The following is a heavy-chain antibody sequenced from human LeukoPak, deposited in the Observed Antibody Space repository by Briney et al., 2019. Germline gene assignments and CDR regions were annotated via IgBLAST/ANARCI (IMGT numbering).Heavy chain of an antibody. CDR3: AKGGAATMRDGYNYYYYYMEV. V-gene: IGHV3-23*01. Sequence: GGSLRLSCAASGITFSSHAMSWVRQAPGQGLEWVSLISGSGGHTYYGDSVKGRFTISRDNSTNRLYLQMNSLRPEDTAVYYCAKGGAATMRDGYNYYYYYMEVWGRGTTVTVSS. D-gene: IGHD5-24*01. CDR2: ISGSGGHT. J-gene: IGHJ6*03. CDR1: GITFSSHA.